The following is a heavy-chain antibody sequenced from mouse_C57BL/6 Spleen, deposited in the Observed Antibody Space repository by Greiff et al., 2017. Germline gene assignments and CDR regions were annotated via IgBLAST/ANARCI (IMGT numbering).Heavy chain of an antibody. CDR2: INPNNGGT. CDR3: ARRDGNYVHWYFDV. D-gene: IGHD2-1*01. Sequence: EVQRVESGPELVKPGASVKIPCKASGYTFTDYNMDWVKQSHGKSLEWIGDINPNNGGTIYNQKFKGKATLTVDKSSSTAYMELRSLTSEDTAVYYCARRDGNYVHWYFDVWGTGTTVTVSS. CDR1: GYTFTDYN. V-gene: IGHV1-18*01. J-gene: IGHJ1*03.